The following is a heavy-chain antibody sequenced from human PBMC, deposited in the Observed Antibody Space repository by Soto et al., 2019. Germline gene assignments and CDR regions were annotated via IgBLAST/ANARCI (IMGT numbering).Heavy chain of an antibody. CDR1: GFTFSSYS. CDR2: ISYDGSNK. CDR3: ARVYSRLDYGIDY. D-gene: IGHD6-13*01. J-gene: IGHJ4*02. V-gene: IGHV3-30-3*01. Sequence: PGGSLRLSCAAFGFTFSSYSMHWVRQAPGKGLEWVAVISYDGSNKYYADSEKGRFTISRDNSKNTLYLQMNSLTPEDTAVYYCARVYSRLDYGIDYWGQGTLVTVSS.